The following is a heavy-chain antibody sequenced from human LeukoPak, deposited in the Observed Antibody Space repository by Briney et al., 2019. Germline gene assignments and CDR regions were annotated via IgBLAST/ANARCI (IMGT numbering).Heavy chain of an antibody. CDR2: ISGSGGST. CDR3: AKHFAAYYYDRNSQAADY. V-gene: IGHV3-23*01. J-gene: IGHJ4*02. Sequence: GGTLRLSCAASGFSFSTYGMSWVRQAPGKGLEWVSAISGSGGSTYYADSVKGRFTISRDNSKNTLYLQMNSLRAEDTAVYYCAKHFAAYYYDRNSQAADYWGQGTLVTVSS. CDR1: GFSFSTYG. D-gene: IGHD3-22*01.